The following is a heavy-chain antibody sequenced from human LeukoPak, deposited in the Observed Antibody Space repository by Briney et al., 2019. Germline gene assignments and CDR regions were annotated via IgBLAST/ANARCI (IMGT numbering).Heavy chain of an antibody. J-gene: IGHJ4*02. CDR1: GFTFSDYY. Sequence: GGSLRLSCAASGFTFSDYYMSWIRQAPGKGLEWVSSITSSSSYIYYADSVKGRFTISRDNAKKSLYLQMNSLRADDTAVYFCARDPWGVDSSGYYFDYWGQGTLVTVSS. D-gene: IGHD3-22*01. CDR2: ITSSSSYI. V-gene: IGHV3-11*06. CDR3: ARDPWGVDSSGYYFDY.